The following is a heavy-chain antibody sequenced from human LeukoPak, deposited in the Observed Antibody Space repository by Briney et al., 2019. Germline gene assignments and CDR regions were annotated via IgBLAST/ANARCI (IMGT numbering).Heavy chain of an antibody. CDR3: ARAQTGSYSELDY. CDR2: IKQDGSEK. J-gene: IGHJ4*02. D-gene: IGHD1-26*01. Sequence: GGSLRLSCAAAGFTFSSYWMSWVRQAPGKGLEWVANIKQDGSEKYYVDSVKGRFTISRDNAKNSLYLQMNSLRAEDTAVYYCARAQTGSYSELDYWGQGTLVTVSS. V-gene: IGHV3-7*01. CDR1: GFTFSSYW.